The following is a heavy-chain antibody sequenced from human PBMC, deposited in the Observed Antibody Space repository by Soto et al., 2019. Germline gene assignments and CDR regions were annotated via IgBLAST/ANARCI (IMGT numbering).Heavy chain of an antibody. CDR2: ISYDGNNK. Sequence: GGSLRLSCAASGFTFSSYGMHWVRQAPGKGLEWVAVISYDGNNKYYADSVKGRFTISRDNFKNTLYLQMDSLRAEDTAMYYCAKAHLATTVTTPSYWGQGTLVTVSS. V-gene: IGHV3-30*18. D-gene: IGHD4-17*01. J-gene: IGHJ4*02. CDR3: AKAHLATTVTTPSY. CDR1: GFTFSSYG.